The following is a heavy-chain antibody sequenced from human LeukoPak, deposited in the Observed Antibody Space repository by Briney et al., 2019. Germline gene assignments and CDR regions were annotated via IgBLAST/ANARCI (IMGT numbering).Heavy chain of an antibody. J-gene: IGHJ4*02. CDR1: GFTFSSYE. Sequence: GGSLRLSCAASGFTFSSYEMNWVRQAPGKGLEWVSYISSSGSTIYYADSVKGRYTISRDNAKNSLYLQMDSLRAEDTAVYYCATSSSWYSPFDYWGQGTLVTVSS. CDR3: ATSSSWYSPFDY. CDR2: ISSSGSTI. V-gene: IGHV3-48*03. D-gene: IGHD6-13*01.